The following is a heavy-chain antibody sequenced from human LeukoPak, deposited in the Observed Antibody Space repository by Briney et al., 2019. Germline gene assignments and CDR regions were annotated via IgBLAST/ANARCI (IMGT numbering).Heavy chain of an antibody. Sequence: GGSLRLSWAASGFTFSSYAMHWVRQAPGKGLEWVAVISYDGSNKYYADSVKGRFTISRDTSKNTLYLQMNSLRAEDTAVYYCASPVGGSYFCFDYWGQGTLVTVSS. CDR1: GFTFSSYA. CDR3: ASPVGGSYFCFDY. CDR2: ISYDGSNK. D-gene: IGHD1-26*01. V-gene: IGHV3-30-3*01. J-gene: IGHJ4*02.